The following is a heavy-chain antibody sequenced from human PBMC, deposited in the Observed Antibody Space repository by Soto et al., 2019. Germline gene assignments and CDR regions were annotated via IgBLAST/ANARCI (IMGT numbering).Heavy chain of an antibody. Sequence: QVQLQESGPGLVKPSGTLSLTCTVSNGSISSSNWWSWVRQSPGKGLGGIGEVAQNGYVGSCPSLKGRLNILLGKPTSRFSLRLTSVTAADTAVYYCARNRLDGYDFDSWGQGILVTVSS. CDR3: ARNRLDGYDFDS. J-gene: IGHJ4*02. CDR1: NGSISSSNW. D-gene: IGHD5-12*01. V-gene: IGHV4-4*02. CDR2: VAQNGYV.